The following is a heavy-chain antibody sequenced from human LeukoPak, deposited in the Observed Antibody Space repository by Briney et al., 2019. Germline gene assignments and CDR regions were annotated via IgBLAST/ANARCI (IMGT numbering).Heavy chain of an antibody. V-gene: IGHV4-30-4*08. CDR1: GGSLSSGDYY. CDR2: IYYSGST. CDR3: AREGTYSSVDY. J-gene: IGHJ4*02. D-gene: IGHD6-19*01. Sequence: PSETLSLTCTVSGGSLSSGDYYWSWIRQPPGKGREWIGYIYYSGSTYYNPSLKSRVTISVDTSKNQFSLQLSSVTAADTAVYYCAREGTYSSVDYWGQGTLVTVSS.